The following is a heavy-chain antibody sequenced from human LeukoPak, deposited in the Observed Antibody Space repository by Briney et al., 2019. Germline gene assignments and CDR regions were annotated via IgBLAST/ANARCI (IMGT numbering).Heavy chain of an antibody. CDR2: IGGSGGST. CDR3: AKSTAWTVTTHFDY. D-gene: IGHD4-17*01. Sequence: PGGSLRLSCAASGFTFSSYAMSWVRQAPGKGLEWVSAIGGSGGSTYYADSVKGRFTISRDNSKNTLYLQMNSLRAEDTAVYYCAKSTAWTVTTHFDYWGQGTLVTVSS. J-gene: IGHJ4*02. CDR1: GFTFSSYA. V-gene: IGHV3-23*01.